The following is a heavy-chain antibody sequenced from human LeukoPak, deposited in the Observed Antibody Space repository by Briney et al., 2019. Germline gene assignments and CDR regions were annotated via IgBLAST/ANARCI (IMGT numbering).Heavy chain of an antibody. V-gene: IGHV4-4*07. CDR1: GDSISGFY. CDR3: ARGLASYGDYVDYYFYMDV. Sequence: SPSETLSLTCTVSGDSISGFYWSCIRQPAGKGLQWIGRISTSGSTNYNPSLKSRVTMSVDRSTNEFSLTVRSVPAAHTALYYCARGLASYGDYVDYYFYMDVWGKGATVTVSS. CDR2: ISTSGST. D-gene: IGHD4-17*01. J-gene: IGHJ6*03.